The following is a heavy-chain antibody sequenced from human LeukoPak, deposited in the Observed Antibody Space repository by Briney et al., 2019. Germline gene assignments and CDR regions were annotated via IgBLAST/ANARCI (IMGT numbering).Heavy chain of an antibody. J-gene: IGHJ6*02. Sequence: GVSLRLSCVDSGFSFSTYWMSWVRQAPGKGLEWVANIKQDGSEKYYVDSVKGRFTISRDNAQNSLYLQMSSLGADDTAVYYCASGNGMDVWGQGTTVTVSS. CDR2: IKQDGSEK. V-gene: IGHV3-7*05. CDR3: ASGNGMDV. CDR1: GFSFSTYW.